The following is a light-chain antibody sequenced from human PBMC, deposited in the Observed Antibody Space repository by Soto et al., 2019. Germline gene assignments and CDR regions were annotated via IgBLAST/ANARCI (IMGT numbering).Light chain of an antibody. CDR3: QRCDFSST. J-gene: IGKJ2*01. V-gene: IGKV3-20*01. CDR2: DAS. CDR1: QSVSSSH. Sequence: EIVLTQSPGTLSLSPGERATLSCRASQSVSSSHLAWYQQKPGQAPRLLIYDASTRATGIPDRFSGSGAGTDFTLTISRLEPEDFAVYYCQRCDFSSTFGRGTKLEIK.